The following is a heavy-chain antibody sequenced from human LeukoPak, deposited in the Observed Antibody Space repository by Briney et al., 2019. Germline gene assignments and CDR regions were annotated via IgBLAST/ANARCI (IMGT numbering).Heavy chain of an antibody. J-gene: IGHJ4*02. CDR1: GFTFSNYG. V-gene: IGHV3-33*06. Sequence: GTSLRLSCAASGFTFSNYGMHWVRQAPGKGLEWVAVVWYDGTNKNYADSVKGRFTISRDNSKNTLYLQMNSLRAEDTAVYYCAKGPYYYDSSGYYYDYWGQGTLVTVSS. CDR3: AKGPYYYDSSGYYYDY. D-gene: IGHD3-22*01. CDR2: VWYDGTNK.